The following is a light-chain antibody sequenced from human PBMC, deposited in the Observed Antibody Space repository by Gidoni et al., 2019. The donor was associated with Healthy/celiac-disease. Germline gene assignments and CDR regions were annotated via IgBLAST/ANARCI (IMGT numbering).Light chain of an antibody. V-gene: IGKV1-5*03. J-gene: IGKJ1*01. CDR1: QSISSW. CDR3: QQYNSYPWT. Sequence: DIQMTQSPSTLSASVGDRVTITCRASQSISSWLAWYQQKPGKDPKLLIYKAASLESGVPSRFSGSGYGTEFTLTISSLQPDDFATYYCQQYNSYPWTFGQGTKVEIK. CDR2: KAA.